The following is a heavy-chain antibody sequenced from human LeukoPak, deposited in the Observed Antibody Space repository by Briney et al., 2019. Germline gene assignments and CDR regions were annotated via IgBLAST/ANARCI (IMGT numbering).Heavy chain of an antibody. D-gene: IGHD3-22*01. J-gene: IGHJ4*02. CDR1: GYSISSGYY. V-gene: IGHV4-38-2*02. Sequence: SETLSLTCTVSGYSISSGYYWGWTRQPPGKGLEWIGSIYHSGSTYYNPSLKSRVTISVDTSKNQFSLKLSSVTAADTAVYYCARSPPGDSSGYYYFDYWGQGTLVTVSS. CDR2: IYHSGST. CDR3: ARSPPGDSSGYYYFDY.